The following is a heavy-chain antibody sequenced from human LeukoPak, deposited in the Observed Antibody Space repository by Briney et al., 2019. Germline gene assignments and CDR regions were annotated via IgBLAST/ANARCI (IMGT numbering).Heavy chain of an antibody. CDR1: GGSISSYY. J-gene: IGHJ4*02. Sequence: PSETLSLTCTVSGGSISSYYWSWIRQPPGKGLEWIGEINHSGSTNYNPSLKSRVTISVDTSKNQFSLKLSSVTAADTAVYYCAREPTVTAAFDYWGQGTLVTVSS. D-gene: IGHD4-17*01. V-gene: IGHV4-34*01. CDR3: AREPTVTAAFDY. CDR2: INHSGST.